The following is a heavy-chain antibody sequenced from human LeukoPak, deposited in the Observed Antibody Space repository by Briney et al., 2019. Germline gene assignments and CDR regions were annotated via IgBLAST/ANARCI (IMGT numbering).Heavy chain of an antibody. CDR2: ISYSGST. J-gene: IGHJ5*02. V-gene: IGHV4-30-4*01. CDR3: ARGHGIAAAGTSWFDP. CDR1: GGSISSGDYY. D-gene: IGHD6-13*01. Sequence: SQTLSLTCTVSGGSISSGDYYWSWIRQPPGKGLEWIGYISYSGSTYYNPSLKSRVTISMDTSKNQISLKLTSVTAADTAVYYCARGHGIAAAGTSWFDPWGQGTLVTVSS.